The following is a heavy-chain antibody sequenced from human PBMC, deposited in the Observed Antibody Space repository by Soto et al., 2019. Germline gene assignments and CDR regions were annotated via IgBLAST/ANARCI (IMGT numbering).Heavy chain of an antibody. CDR3: ARGPLITIFGVASYFFDY. J-gene: IGHJ4*02. Sequence: QVQLGQSGAEVKKPGASVKVSCKASGYTFTSYGISWVRQAPGQGLEWMGWISAYNGNTNYAQKLQGRVTMTTDTTTSTAYMELRSLRSDDTAVYYCARGPLITIFGVASYFFDYWGQVTLLTVSS. D-gene: IGHD3-3*01. CDR2: ISAYNGNT. V-gene: IGHV1-18*01. CDR1: GYTFTSYG.